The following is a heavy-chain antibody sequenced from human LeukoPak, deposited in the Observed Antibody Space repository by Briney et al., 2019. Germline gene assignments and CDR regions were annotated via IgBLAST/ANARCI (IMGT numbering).Heavy chain of an antibody. CDR2: IIPILGIA. D-gene: IGHD3-10*01. V-gene: IGHV1-69*04. CDR1: GGTFSSYA. CDR3: ARDHYGSGSYDDY. Sequence: GASVKVSCKASGGTFSSYAISWVRQAPGQGLEWMGRIIPILGIANYAQKFQGRVTITADKSTSTAYMELSSLRSEDTAVYYCARDHYGSGSYDDYWGQGTLVTVSS. J-gene: IGHJ4*02.